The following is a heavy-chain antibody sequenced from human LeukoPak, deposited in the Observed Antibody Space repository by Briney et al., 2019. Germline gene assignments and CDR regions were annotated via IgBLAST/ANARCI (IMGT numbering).Heavy chain of an antibody. CDR2: IGIGGDT. Sequence: GGSLRLSCAASGFTFSSYDMHWVRQATGKGLEWVSAIGIGGDTYYPGSVKGRFTISRENAKNSLYLRMNSLRAGDTVVYYCARGGIPVTGIDEVDYWGQGTLVTVSS. J-gene: IGHJ4*02. D-gene: IGHD2-21*02. V-gene: IGHV3-13*01. CDR1: GFTFSSYD. CDR3: ARGGIPVTGIDEVDY.